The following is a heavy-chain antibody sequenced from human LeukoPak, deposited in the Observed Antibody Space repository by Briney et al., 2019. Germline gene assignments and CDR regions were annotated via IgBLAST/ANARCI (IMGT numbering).Heavy chain of an antibody. CDR3: AKPLSASEVDKISPYGMDV. CDR1: GFSFSSYA. Sequence: GGSLRLSCAASGFSFSSYAMNWVRKAPGKGLEWVSIISGSGGSAYYADSVKGRFTTSRDNAKNRLYLQMSSLRVEDTAVYYCAKPLSASEVDKISPYGMDVWGQGTTVTVSS. J-gene: IGHJ6*02. D-gene: IGHD4/OR15-4a*01. CDR2: ISGSGGSA. V-gene: IGHV3-23*01.